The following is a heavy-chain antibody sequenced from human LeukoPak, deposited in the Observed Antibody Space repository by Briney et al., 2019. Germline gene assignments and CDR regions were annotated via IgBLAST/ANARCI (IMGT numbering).Heavy chain of an antibody. J-gene: IGHJ4*02. D-gene: IGHD1-7*01. CDR3: ARSSLITSTTGVRHYFDK. V-gene: IGHV3-20*04. CDR1: GFTFSSWG. Sequence: GGSLRLSCAASGFTFSSWGMNWVRQAPGKGLEWVSGINWNGGSTGYADSVKGRFTISRDNAKNSLYLQMNSLRAEDTAMYYCARSSLITSTTGVRHYFDKWGQGTLVTVSS. CDR2: INWNGGST.